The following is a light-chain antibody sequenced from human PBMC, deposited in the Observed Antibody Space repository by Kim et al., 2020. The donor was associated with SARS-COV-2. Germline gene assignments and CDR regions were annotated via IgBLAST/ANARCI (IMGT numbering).Light chain of an antibody. J-gene: IGKJ4*01. CDR3: QQRSNWPPLT. CDR1: QGISSY. V-gene: IGKV1-9*01. Sequence: DIQLTQSPSFLSASVGDRVTITCRASQGISSYLAWYQQKPGKAPKLLIYAASTLQSGVPSRFSGSGSGTDFTLTINSLEPEDFAVYYCQQRSNWPPLTFGGGTKLEI. CDR2: AAS.